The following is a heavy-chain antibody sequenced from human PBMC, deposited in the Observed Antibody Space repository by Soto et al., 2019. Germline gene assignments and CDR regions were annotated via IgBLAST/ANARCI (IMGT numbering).Heavy chain of an antibody. CDR3: AKTYSSSWPFDY. V-gene: IGHV3-23*01. D-gene: IGHD6-13*01. Sequence: SLRLSCAASGFTFSSYAMSWVRQAPGKGLEWVSAISGSGGSTYYADSVKGRFAISRDNSKNTLYLQMNSLRAEDTAVYYCAKTYSSSWPFDYWGQGTLVTVSS. CDR2: ISGSGGST. CDR1: GFTFSSYA. J-gene: IGHJ4*02.